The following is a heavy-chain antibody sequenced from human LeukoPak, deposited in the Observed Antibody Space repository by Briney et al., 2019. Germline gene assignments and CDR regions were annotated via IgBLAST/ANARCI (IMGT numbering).Heavy chain of an antibody. CDR3: ARSYGSGSYFDY. D-gene: IGHD3-10*01. Sequence: SETLSLTCTGSGGSINSYYWSWIRQPPGKGLEWIGYIYYSGSTKYNPSLKSRVTISVDTSKNQFSLKLRSVTTADTAVYYCARSYGSGSYFDYWGQGTLVTVPS. CDR2: IYYSGST. V-gene: IGHV4-59*01. J-gene: IGHJ4*02. CDR1: GGSINSYY.